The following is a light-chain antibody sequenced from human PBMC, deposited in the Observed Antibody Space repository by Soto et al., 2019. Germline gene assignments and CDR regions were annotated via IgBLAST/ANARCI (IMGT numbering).Light chain of an antibody. CDR1: QPISNY. J-gene: IGKJ5*01. CDR3: QQTHAVPLT. CDR2: GAS. V-gene: IGKV1-39*01. Sequence: DIQMTQSPSSLSASVGDRVTITCRASQPISNYLNWYQQKAGEAPKVLIFGASSLQSGVPYKFSGSGYGTDFTLIINNLHPDDFATYYCQQTHAVPLTFGQGTRLEIK.